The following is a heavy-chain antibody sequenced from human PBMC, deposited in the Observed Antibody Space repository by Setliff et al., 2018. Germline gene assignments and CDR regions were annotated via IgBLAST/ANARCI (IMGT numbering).Heavy chain of an antibody. Sequence: KPSETLSLTCTVSGDSINSLSWWSWVRQPPGKELEWIGEIYHDGNDKYTPSVHYSPSLKSRVTISLDTSRKQFSLKLTSVTAADTAVYYCVRDAGDGYGVDAYAGGGFDIWGQGTMVTVSS. D-gene: IGHD4-17*01. CDR1: GDSINSLSW. CDR2: IYHDGND. CDR3: VRDAGDGYGVDAYAGGGFDI. J-gene: IGHJ3*02. V-gene: IGHV4-4*02.